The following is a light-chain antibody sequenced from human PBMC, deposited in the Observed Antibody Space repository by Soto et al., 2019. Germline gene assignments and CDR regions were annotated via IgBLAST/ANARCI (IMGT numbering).Light chain of an antibody. CDR2: DAS. CDR1: QSVSRN. CDR3: QQYNSYSWT. V-gene: IGKV3-15*01. J-gene: IGKJ1*01. Sequence: EIVMTQSPATLSVSPGERATLSCRASQSVSRNLAWYQQKPGQAPRLLIYDASSLESGVPSRFSGSGSGTEFTLTISSLQPDDFATYYCQQYNSYSWTFGQGTKVDIK.